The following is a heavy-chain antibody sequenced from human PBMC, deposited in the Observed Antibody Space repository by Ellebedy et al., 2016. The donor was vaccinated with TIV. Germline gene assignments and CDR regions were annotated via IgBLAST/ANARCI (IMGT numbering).Heavy chain of an antibody. CDR3: TSPAVGHTTGCCRYYFDY. Sequence: GESLKISCSASGFTFNIYAMNWVRQAPGKGLEWVSGIGLSDNSTYYSDSVKGRFTISRDNSKNTMYLQMNSLRDEDTAVYYCTSPAVGHTTGCCRYYFDYWGLGTLVTVSS. J-gene: IGHJ4*02. CDR1: GFTFNIYA. CDR2: IGLSDNST. D-gene: IGHD2-15*01. V-gene: IGHV3-23*01.